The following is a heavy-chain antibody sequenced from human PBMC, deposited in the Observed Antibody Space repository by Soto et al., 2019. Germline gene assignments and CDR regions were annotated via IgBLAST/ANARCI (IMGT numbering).Heavy chain of an antibody. Sequence: GGSLRLSCAASGFTFSSYAMSWVRQAPGKGPEWVSGISGSGGRTYYADSVKGRFTISRDNSKNTLSLQMNGLRAEDTAVYYCAKHAEDYGDSRVDYWGQGTLVTVSS. J-gene: IGHJ4*02. V-gene: IGHV3-23*01. D-gene: IGHD4-17*01. CDR2: ISGSGGRT. CDR1: GFTFSSYA. CDR3: AKHAEDYGDSRVDY.